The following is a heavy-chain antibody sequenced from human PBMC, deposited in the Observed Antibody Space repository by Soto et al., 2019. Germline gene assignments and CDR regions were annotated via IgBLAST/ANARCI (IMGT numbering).Heavy chain of an antibody. J-gene: IGHJ6*02. CDR3: ARDLAAGPAPKPYYGLDV. CDR1: GGTFSSYA. D-gene: IGHD6-13*01. Sequence: QVHLVQSGAEVKKPGSSVKVSCKASGGTFSSYAINWVRQAPGQGLEWMGGIIPMFGTANYAQKFQGRVTIAADESTRTAYRELGSLRSEATAVYYCARDLAAGPAPKPYYGLDVWGQGTTVTVSS. CDR2: IIPMFGTA. V-gene: IGHV1-69*12.